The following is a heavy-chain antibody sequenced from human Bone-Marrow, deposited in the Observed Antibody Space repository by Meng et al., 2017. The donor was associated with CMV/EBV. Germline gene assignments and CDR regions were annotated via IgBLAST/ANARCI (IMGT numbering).Heavy chain of an antibody. CDR3: ARGSTAARLGWFDP. CDR1: GGSISSSNW. D-gene: IGHD6-6*01. J-gene: IGHJ5*02. CDR2: ISDSGST. V-gene: IGHV4-4*02. Sequence: VSLRLSCAVSGGSISSSNWWSWVRQPPEKGLEWIAEISDSGSTNYNPSLKSRVTISVDTSKNQFSLKLSSVTAADTAVYYCARGSTAARLGWFDPWGQGTLVTVSS.